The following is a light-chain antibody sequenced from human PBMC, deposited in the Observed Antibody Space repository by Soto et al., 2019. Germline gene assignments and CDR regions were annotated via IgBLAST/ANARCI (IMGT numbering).Light chain of an antibody. CDR3: SSYTSRSTLEGV. Sequence: QSALTQPASVSGSPGQSITISCTGTSSDIGGYKYVSWYQQHPGKAPKLMIYEVSNRPSGVSNRFSGSKSGNTASLTISGLQAEDEADYYCSSYTSRSTLEGVFGGGTKVTVL. V-gene: IGLV2-14*01. CDR2: EVS. J-gene: IGLJ2*01. CDR1: SSDIGGYKY.